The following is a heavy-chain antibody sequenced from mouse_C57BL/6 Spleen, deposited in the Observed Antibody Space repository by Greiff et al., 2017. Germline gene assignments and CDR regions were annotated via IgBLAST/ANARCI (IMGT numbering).Heavy chain of an antibody. CDR1: GYAFTNYL. CDR2: INPGSGGT. D-gene: IGHD2-3*01. V-gene: IGHV1-54*01. Sequence: VQLQQSGAELVRPGTSVKVSCKASGYAFTNYLIEWVKQRPGQGLEWIGVINPGSGGTNYNEKFKGKATLTADKSSSTAYMPLSSLTSEDSAVYCCARRDGAHYFDYWGQGTTLTVSS. J-gene: IGHJ2*01. CDR3: ARRDGAHYFDY.